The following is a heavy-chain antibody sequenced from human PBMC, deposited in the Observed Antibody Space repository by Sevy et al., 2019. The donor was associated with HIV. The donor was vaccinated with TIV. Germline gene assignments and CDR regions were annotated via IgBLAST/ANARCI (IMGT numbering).Heavy chain of an antibody. CDR3: ARGLIDYGDCQFPWYYGMDV. D-gene: IGHD4-17*01. V-gene: IGHV1-18*01. CDR2: ISAYNGNT. Sequence: AAVKVSCKASGYTFTSYGISWVGQAPGQGLEWMGWISAYNGNTNYAQKLQGRVTMTTDTSTSTAYMELRSLRSDDTGVYYRARGLIDYGDCQFPWYYGMDVWGQGTMVTVSS. CDR1: GYTFTSYG. J-gene: IGHJ6*02.